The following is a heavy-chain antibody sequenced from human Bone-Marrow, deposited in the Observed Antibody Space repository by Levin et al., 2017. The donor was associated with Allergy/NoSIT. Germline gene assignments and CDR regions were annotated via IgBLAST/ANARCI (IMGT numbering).Heavy chain of an antibody. V-gene: IGHV4-31*03. D-gene: IGHD4-17*01. CDR3: ARGTVTATPNFDY. CDR1: GGSISSGGYY. Sequence: SETLSLTCTVSGGSISSGGYYWSWIRQRPGKGLEWIGHTYNTESTYYNPSLKSRVTISADTSERQFSLTVSSVTAADTAVYYCARGTVTATPNFDYWGQGSLVTVSS. J-gene: IGHJ4*02. CDR2: TYNTEST.